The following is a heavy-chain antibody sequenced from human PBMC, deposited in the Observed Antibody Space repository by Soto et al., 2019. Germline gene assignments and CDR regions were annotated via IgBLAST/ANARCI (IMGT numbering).Heavy chain of an antibody. V-gene: IGHV4-30-2*01. J-gene: IGHJ5*02. Sequence: SETLCLTYAVSGGSISSGDYSWNWIRQPPGKGLEWIGYIYFGGSTYYNPSLQSRVTMSVDRSRNQFSLKLNSVTAADTAVYYFARVPDRWGQGTLVTVSS. CDR2: IYFGGST. D-gene: IGHD2-2*01. CDR1: GGSISSGDYS. CDR3: ARVPDR.